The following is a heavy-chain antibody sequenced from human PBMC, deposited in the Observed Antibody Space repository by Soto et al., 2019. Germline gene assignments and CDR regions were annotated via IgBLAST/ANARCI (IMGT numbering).Heavy chain of an antibody. V-gene: IGHV3-48*03. CDR2: ISSSGSTI. Sequence: GGSLRLSCAASGFTFSSYEMNWVRQAPGKGLEWVSYISSSGSTIYYADSVKGRFTISRDNAKNSLYLQMNSLRAEDTAVYYCERGRYDISIPSGQDVWGQGTTVTVSS. J-gene: IGHJ6*02. CDR1: GFTFSSYE. D-gene: IGHD3-9*01. CDR3: ERGRYDISIPSGQDV.